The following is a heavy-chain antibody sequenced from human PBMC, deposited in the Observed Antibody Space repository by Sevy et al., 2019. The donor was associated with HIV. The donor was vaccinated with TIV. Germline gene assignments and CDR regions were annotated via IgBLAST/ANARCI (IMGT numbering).Heavy chain of an antibody. CDR2: ISNSGANT. D-gene: IGHD6-19*01. J-gene: IGHJ4*02. CDR3: AKEWTLLSDWYGEFDY. Sequence: GGSLRLSCAASGFTFTNYGMHWVRQAPGKGLEWVSGISNSGANTYYADSVSGRFTVSRDNSKNTVYLQLNSLRAEDTAIYYCAKEWTLLSDWYGEFDYWGQGTLVTVS. V-gene: IGHV3-23*01. CDR1: GFTFTNYG.